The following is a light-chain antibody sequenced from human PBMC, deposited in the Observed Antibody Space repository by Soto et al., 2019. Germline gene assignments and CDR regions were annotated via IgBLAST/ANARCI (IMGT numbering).Light chain of an antibody. Sequence: DVHMTQSPSSLSALVGDRVTITCRASQSVSRYLDWYQRKPGKAPKLLINAASKLRSGVPSRFSGSGSGTDFTLTIDGLQPEVFAVYYCQQSDITPPITFGQGTRLE. J-gene: IGKJ5*01. V-gene: IGKV1-39*01. CDR3: QQSDITPPIT. CDR2: AAS. CDR1: QSVSRY.